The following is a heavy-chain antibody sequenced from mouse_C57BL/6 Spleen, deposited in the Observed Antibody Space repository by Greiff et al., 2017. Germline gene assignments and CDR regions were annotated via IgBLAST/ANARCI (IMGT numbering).Heavy chain of an antibody. CDR1: GYAFSSSW. CDR2: IYPGDGDT. D-gene: IGHD2-4*01. V-gene: IGHV1-82*01. Sequence: QVQLQQSGPELVKPGASVKISCKASGYAFSSSWMNWVKQRPGKGLEWIGRIYPGDGDTNYNGKFKGKATLTADKSSSTAYMQLSSLSSEDSAVYFCAREDYDGGTWFAYWGQGTLVTVSA. CDR3: AREDYDGGTWFAY. J-gene: IGHJ3*01.